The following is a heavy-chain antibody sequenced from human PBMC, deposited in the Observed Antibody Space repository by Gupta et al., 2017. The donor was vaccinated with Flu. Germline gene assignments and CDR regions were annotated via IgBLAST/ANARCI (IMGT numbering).Heavy chain of an antibody. D-gene: IGHD1/OR15-1a*01. CDR3: VKCTSTWNTYSYYHGMDV. CDR2: VSYDGDNK. J-gene: IGHJ6*02. V-gene: IGHV3-30*18. CDR1: GFRFRDFA. Sequence: QVQLVESGGGVVQPGRSLRLSCGASGFRFRDFAMHWVRQAPGKGLEWVAAVSYDGDNKYYVNAVQGRFTISRDNSNNMVYLQMNNVRPEDTAIYYCVKCTSTWNTYSYYHGMDVWGHGTTVSVSS.